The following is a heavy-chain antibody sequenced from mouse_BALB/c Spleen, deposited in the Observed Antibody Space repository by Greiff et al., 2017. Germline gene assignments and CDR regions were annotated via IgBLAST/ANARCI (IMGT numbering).Heavy chain of an antibody. CDR2: INPYNDGT. V-gene: IGHV1-14*01. CDR3: ARGRDYDLAWFAY. J-gene: IGHJ3*01. Sequence: LQESGPELVKPGASVKMSCKASGYTFTSYVMHWVKQKPGQGLEWIGYINPYNDGTKYNEKFKGKATLTSDKSSSTAYMELSSLTSEDSAVYYCARGRDYDLAWFAYWGQGTLVTVSA. CDR1: GYTFTSYV. D-gene: IGHD2-4*01.